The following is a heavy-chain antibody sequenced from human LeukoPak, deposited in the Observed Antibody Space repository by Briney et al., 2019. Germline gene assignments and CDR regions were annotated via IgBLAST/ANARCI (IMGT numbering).Heavy chain of an antibody. Sequence: SETLSLTCTVSGGSISPYYWSWIRQPAGKGLEWIGRIYTSGTTNYNPSLKSRVTISVDTSKNQFSLKLSSVTAADTAVYYCARVRDYGGKADAFDIWGQGTMVTVSS. D-gene: IGHD4-23*01. J-gene: IGHJ3*02. CDR1: GGSISPYY. CDR2: IYTSGTT. CDR3: ARVRDYGGKADAFDI. V-gene: IGHV4-4*07.